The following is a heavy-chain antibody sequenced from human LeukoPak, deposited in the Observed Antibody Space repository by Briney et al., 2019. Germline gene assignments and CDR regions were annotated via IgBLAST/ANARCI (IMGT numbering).Heavy chain of an antibody. D-gene: IGHD6-19*01. V-gene: IGHV3-74*01. CDR2: INSVGSSK. Sequence: GGSLRLSCAASGFTFSSFWMHLVRQAPGKGLVWVSRINSVGSSKSYADSVQGRFTISRDNAKNTLYLQMNGLRAEDTAVYYCARERTSGWDAFDFWGQGTLVTVSS. CDR3: ARERTSGWDAFDF. CDR1: GFTFSSFW. J-gene: IGHJ4*02.